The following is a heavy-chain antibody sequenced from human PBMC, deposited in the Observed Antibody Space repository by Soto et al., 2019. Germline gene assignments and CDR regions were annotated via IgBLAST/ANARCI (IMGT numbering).Heavy chain of an antibody. Sequence: PGESLKISCRGFGHIFTNYWIGWVRQMPGKGLEWMGVIYPHDPETRYSPSFQGQVTISADKSISTAYLQWSSLKASDTAMYYCARQVEAGTAGYYYGMNVWGQGTTVTVSS. J-gene: IGHJ6*02. D-gene: IGHD6-19*01. V-gene: IGHV5-51*01. CDR1: GHIFTNYW. CDR3: ARQVEAGTAGYYYGMNV. CDR2: IYPHDPET.